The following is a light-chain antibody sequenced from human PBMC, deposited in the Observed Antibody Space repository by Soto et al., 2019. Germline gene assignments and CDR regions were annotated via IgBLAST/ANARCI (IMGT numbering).Light chain of an antibody. CDR2: EVS. V-gene: IGLV2-14*01. CDR1: SSDVGSYDH. J-gene: IGLJ1*01. CDR3: ISYTGSSTSYV. Sequence: QSALTQPPSASGSPGQSITISCSGTSSDVGSYDHVAWYQQFPGKTPKLMIYEVSNRPSGVSSRFSGSKSGNTASLTISGLQAEDEADYYCISYTGSSTSYVFGSGTKLTVL.